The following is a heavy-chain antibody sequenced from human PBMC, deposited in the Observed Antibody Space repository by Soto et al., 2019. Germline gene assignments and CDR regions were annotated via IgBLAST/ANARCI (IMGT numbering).Heavy chain of an antibody. CDR3: AKVEDIVVVPAAMLLY. CDR2: ISGSGGST. J-gene: IGHJ4*02. Sequence: PGGSLRLSCAASGFTFSSYAMSWVRQAPGKGLEWVSAISGSGGSTYYADSVKGRFTISRDNSKNTLYLQMNSLRAEDTAVYYCAKVEDIVVVPAAMLLYWGQGTLVTVSS. CDR1: GFTFSSYA. V-gene: IGHV3-23*01. D-gene: IGHD2-2*01.